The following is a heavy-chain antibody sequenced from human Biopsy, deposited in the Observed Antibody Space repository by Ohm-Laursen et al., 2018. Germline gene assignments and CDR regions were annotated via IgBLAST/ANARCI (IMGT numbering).Heavy chain of an antibody. Sequence: GASVKVSCKVSGDRFTEFSIHWVRQAPGKGLEWMGGFDPEEGQRIYAQKFQGRLTMTEDTSADTAYMELRGLRSEDAAVYYCAADSENCGGDCYIYWGQGTQVTVSS. D-gene: IGHD2-21*02. CDR2: FDPEEGQR. V-gene: IGHV1-24*01. CDR3: AADSENCGGDCYIY. CDR1: GDRFTEFS. J-gene: IGHJ4*02.